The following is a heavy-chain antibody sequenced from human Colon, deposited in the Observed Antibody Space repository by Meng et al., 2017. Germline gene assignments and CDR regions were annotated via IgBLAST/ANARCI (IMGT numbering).Heavy chain of an antibody. D-gene: IGHD2-15*01. J-gene: IGHJ4*02. CDR3: VRGYLRTPVVHFDS. Sequence: QRSRPVLVKPSETRSLNAAVAVVAIIGSQWWGWVRQSPEKGLEWIGEIHYSGNSNYNPSRKSRVTMSMDKSKNHFSLNLTSVTAADTAIYYCVRGYLRTPVVHFDSWGQRALVTVSS. CDR2: IHYSGNS. CDR1: VVAIIGSQW. V-gene: IGHV4-4*02.